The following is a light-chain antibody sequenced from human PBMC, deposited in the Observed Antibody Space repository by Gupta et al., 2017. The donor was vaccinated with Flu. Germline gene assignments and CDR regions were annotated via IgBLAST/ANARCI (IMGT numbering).Light chain of an antibody. J-gene: IGLJ2*01. CDR2: RDN. Sequence: QSVLTQPPSASGTPGQSVTISCSGSSSNIGSNSVYWYQQFPGTAPRLLIYRDNQRPSGVPDRFSGSRSGTSASLAITGLRSEDVAVYYCAAWDDSLSGTFGGGTKLTVL. CDR3: AAWDDSLSGT. CDR1: SSNIGSNS. V-gene: IGLV1-47*01.